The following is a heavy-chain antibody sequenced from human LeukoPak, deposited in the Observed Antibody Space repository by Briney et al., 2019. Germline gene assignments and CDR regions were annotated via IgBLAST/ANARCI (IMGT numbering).Heavy chain of an antibody. J-gene: IGHJ4*02. Sequence: SETLSLTCTVSGGSISSGGYYWSWIRQHPGKGLEWIGYIYYSGSTYYNPSLKSRVTISVDTSKNQFSLKLSSVTAADTAVYYCASTHSSGDGTIDYWGQGTLVTVSS. D-gene: IGHD6-19*01. CDR3: ASTHSSGDGTIDY. CDR1: GGSISSGGYY. CDR2: IYYSGST. V-gene: IGHV4-31*03.